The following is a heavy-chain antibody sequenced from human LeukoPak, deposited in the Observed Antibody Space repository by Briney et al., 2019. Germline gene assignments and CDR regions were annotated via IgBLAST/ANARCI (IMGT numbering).Heavy chain of an antibody. D-gene: IGHD5-12*01. V-gene: IGHV3-21*01. CDR1: GFTFSSYS. CDR2: ISSSSRYI. J-gene: IGHJ4*02. CDR3: AREGDSGYVELDS. Sequence: GGSLRLSCAASGFTFSSYSMNWVRQAPGKVLEWVSCISSSSRYIYYADSVKGRFTISRDNAKNSLNLQMNSLRAEDTAVYYCAREGDSGYVELDSWGQGTLVTVSS.